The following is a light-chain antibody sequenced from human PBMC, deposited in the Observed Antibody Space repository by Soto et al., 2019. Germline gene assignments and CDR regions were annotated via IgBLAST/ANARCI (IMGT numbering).Light chain of an antibody. CDR1: QSVSSSD. Sequence: EIVLAQSPGTLSLSPGDRATLSCRASQSVSSSDLAWYQQKPGQAPRLLIYGASTRATGIPDRFSGSGSGTDFTLTITKLEPEDFAVYYCQQYCGSPLYTFGQGPKLEIK. J-gene: IGKJ2*01. CDR2: GAS. CDR3: QQYCGSPLYT. V-gene: IGKV3-20*01.